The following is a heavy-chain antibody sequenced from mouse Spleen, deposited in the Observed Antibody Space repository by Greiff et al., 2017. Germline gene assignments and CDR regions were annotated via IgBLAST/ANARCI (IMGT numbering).Heavy chain of an antibody. CDR3: ARCSSPYWYFDV. J-gene: IGHJ1*01. D-gene: IGHD1-1*01. CDR2: INPYNGGT. V-gene: IGHV1-19*01. CDR1: GYTFTDYY. Sequence: VQLQQSGPVLVKPGASVKMSCKASGYTFTDYYMNWVKQSHGKSLEWIGVINPYNGGTSYNQKFKGKATLTVDKSSSTAYMELNSLTSEDSAVYYCARCSSPYWYFDVWGAGTTVTVSS.